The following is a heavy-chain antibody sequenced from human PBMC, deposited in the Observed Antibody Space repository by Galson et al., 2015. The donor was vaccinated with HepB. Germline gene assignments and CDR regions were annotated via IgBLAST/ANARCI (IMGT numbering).Heavy chain of an antibody. CDR1: GFTFSSYA. CDR2: ISGSGGST. V-gene: IGHV3-23*01. Sequence: SLRLSCAASGFTFSSYAMSWVRQAPGKGLEWVSAISGSGGSTYYADSVKGRFTISRDNSKNTLYLQMNSLRAEDTAVYYCAKGYCGGDCYLKVLDYYYYMDVWGKGTTVTVSS. CDR3: AKGYCGGDCYLKVLDYYYYMDV. D-gene: IGHD2-21*01. J-gene: IGHJ6*03.